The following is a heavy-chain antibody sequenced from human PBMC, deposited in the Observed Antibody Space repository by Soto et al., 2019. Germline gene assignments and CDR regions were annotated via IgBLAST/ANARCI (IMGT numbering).Heavy chain of an antibody. CDR1: GGSFSGYY. V-gene: IGHV4-34*01. CDR2: INHSGST. D-gene: IGHD6-6*01. CDR3: ARAYCSSSNWFYP. J-gene: IGHJ5*02. Sequence: QVQLQQWGAGLLKPSETLSLTCAVYGGSFSGYYWSWIRQPPGKGLEWIGEINHSGSTNYNPSLKGRVTISVDTSKNQFSLKLSSVTAADTAVYYCARAYCSSSNWFYPWGQGTLVTVSS.